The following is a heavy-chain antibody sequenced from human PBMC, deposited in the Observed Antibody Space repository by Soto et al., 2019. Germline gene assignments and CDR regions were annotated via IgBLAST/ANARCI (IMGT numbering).Heavy chain of an antibody. CDR3: AKDSGSSWYENWFDP. Sequence: PGGSLRLSCAASGFTFISYGMHWVRQAPGKGLEWVAVISYDGSNKYYADSVKGRFTISRDNSKNTLYLQMNSLRAEDTAVYYCAKDSGSSWYENWFDPWGQGTLVTVSS. J-gene: IGHJ5*02. CDR1: GFTFISYG. V-gene: IGHV3-30*18. CDR2: ISYDGSNK. D-gene: IGHD6-13*01.